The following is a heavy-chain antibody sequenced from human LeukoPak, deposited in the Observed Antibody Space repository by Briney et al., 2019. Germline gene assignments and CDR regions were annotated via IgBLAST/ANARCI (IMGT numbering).Heavy chain of an antibody. V-gene: IGHV3-7*01. CDR1: GFTFSSYW. D-gene: IGHD2-21*02. J-gene: IGHJ4*02. Sequence: PGGSLRLSCAASGFTFSSYWMSWVRQAPGKGLEWVANIKQDGSEKYYVDSVKGRFTISRDNAKNSLYLQMNSLRAEDTAVYYCARVVVVTAIPTFDYWGQGTLVTVSS. CDR2: IKQDGSEK. CDR3: ARVVVVTAIPTFDY.